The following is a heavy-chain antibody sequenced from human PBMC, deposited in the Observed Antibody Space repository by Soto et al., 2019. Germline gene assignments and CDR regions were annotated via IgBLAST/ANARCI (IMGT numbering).Heavy chain of an antibody. CDR2: ISYDGSNK. D-gene: IGHD6-13*01. CDR3: ARDGLGVSSWLKSYYYYYYGMDV. Sequence: GGSLRLSCAASGFTFSSYAMHWVRQAPGKGLEWVAVISYDGSNKYYADSVKGRFTISRDNSKNTLYLQMNSLRAEDTAVYYCARDGLGVSSWLKSYYYYYYGMDVWGQGTTVTVSS. CDR1: GFTFSSYA. J-gene: IGHJ6*02. V-gene: IGHV3-30-3*01.